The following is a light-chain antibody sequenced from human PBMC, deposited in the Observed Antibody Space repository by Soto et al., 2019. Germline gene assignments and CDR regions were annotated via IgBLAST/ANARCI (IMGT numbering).Light chain of an antibody. V-gene: IGKV1-12*01. J-gene: IGKJ4*01. CDR2: AAS. Sequence: DIQMTQSPSSVSASVGDRVTITCRASQGIYKWLAWYQQKPGNAPKLLISAASSLQSGVPSRFSGSGSGTDSTLTISSLQPEDFATYYCQQANSFPLTFGGGTKVDIK. CDR1: QGIYKW. CDR3: QQANSFPLT.